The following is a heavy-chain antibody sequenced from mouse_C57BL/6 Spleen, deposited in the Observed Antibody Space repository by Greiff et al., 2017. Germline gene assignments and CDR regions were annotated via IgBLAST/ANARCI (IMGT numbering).Heavy chain of an antibody. J-gene: IGHJ1*03. V-gene: IGHV1-55*01. CDR3: ARGWDPYWYFDV. CDR1: GYTFTSYW. CDR2: IYPGSGST. D-gene: IGHD4-1*01. Sequence: QVQLQQSGAELVKPGASVKMSCKASGYTFTSYWITWVKQRPGQGLEWIGDIYPGSGSTNYNEKFKSKATLTVDTSSSTAYMQLSSLTSEDSAVYYCARGWDPYWYFDVWGTGTTVTVSS.